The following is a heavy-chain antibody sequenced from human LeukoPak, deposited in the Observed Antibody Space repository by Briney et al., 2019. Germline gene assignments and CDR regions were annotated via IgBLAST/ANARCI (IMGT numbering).Heavy chain of an antibody. Sequence: GGSLRLSCAASGFTFSSYAMHWVRQAPGKGLEWVAVISYDGSNKYYADSAKGRFTISRDNSKNTLYLQMNSLRAEDTAVYYCATVFEHWGQGTLVTVSS. J-gene: IGHJ4*02. CDR2: ISYDGSNK. D-gene: IGHD1-14*01. CDR3: ATVFEH. V-gene: IGHV3-30-3*01. CDR1: GFTFSSYA.